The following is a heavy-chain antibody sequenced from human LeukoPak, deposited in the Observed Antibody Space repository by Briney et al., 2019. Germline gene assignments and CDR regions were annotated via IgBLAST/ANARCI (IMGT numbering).Heavy chain of an antibody. V-gene: IGHV3-30-3*01. Sequence: PGGSLRLSCAASGFTFSSYAMHWVRQAPGKGLEWVAVISYDGSNKYYADSVKGRFTISRDNSKNTLYLQMNSLRAEDTAVYYCAKEATMVRGVNYYFDYWGQGTLVTVSS. CDR1: GFTFSSYA. J-gene: IGHJ4*02. CDR2: ISYDGSNK. CDR3: AKEATMVRGVNYYFDY. D-gene: IGHD3-10*01.